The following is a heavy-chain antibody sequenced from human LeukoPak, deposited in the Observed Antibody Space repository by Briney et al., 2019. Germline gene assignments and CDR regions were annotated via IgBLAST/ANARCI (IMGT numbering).Heavy chain of an antibody. Sequence: GGSLRLSCAASGFTFSSYSMNWVRQAPGKGLEWVSSISGSSYYIYYADSVKGRFTISRDNAKNSLYLQMNSLRVEDTAVYYCGKSEVTIPDSHWGQGTPVTVSS. D-gene: IGHD2-21*02. CDR3: GKSEVTIPDSH. V-gene: IGHV3-21*01. J-gene: IGHJ4*01. CDR1: GFTFSSYS. CDR2: ISGSSYYI.